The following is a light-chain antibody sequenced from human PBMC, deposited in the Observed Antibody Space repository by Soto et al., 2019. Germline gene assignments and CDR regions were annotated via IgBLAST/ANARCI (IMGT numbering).Light chain of an antibody. CDR1: RSDIGSYNY. CDR2: GVS. J-gene: IGLJ1*01. Sequence: SALAQPASVSGSPGQSITISCSGTRSDIGSYNYVAWYQQLPGKSPKMLIYGVSNRSSRVSSRFSGSKSGNTASLPISALQAEDEADYYCISYTGSSTSEVFGSGTKGTV. CDR3: ISYTGSSTSEV. V-gene: IGLV2-14*01.